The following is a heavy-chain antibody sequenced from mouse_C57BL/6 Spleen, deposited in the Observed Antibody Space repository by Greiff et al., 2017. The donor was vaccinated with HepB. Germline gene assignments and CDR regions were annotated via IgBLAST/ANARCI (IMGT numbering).Heavy chain of an antibody. Sequence: VQRVESGPGLVQPSQSLSITCTVSGFSLTSYGVHWVRQSPGKGLEWLGVIWSGGSTDYNAAFISRLSISKDNSKSQVFFKMNSLQADDTAIYYCTRDRYYSNYGGYFDVWGTGTTVTVSS. CDR3: TRDRYYSNYGGYFDV. CDR2: IWSGGST. V-gene: IGHV2-2*01. J-gene: IGHJ1*03. D-gene: IGHD2-5*01. CDR1: GFSLTSYG.